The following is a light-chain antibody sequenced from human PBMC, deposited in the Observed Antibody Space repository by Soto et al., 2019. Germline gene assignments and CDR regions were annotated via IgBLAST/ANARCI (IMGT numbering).Light chain of an antibody. CDR1: QSVSSN. CDR3: QHYNNWPQRT. J-gene: IGKJ1*01. Sequence: EIVMTQSPATLSVSPGERATLSCRASQSVSSNLAWYQQKPGQAPRLLIYGASTRATGIPARFSGSGSGTEFTLTISSLQSEDFAVYYCQHYNNWPQRTFGQGTKVEIK. CDR2: GAS. V-gene: IGKV3-15*01.